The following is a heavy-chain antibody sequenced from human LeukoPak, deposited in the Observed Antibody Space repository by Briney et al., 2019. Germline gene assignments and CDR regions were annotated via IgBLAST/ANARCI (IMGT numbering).Heavy chain of an antibody. CDR1: GGSISSSSYY. CDR2: IYYSGSA. V-gene: IGHV4-39*01. CDR3: ARRPGIAVAGRGAFDY. J-gene: IGHJ4*02. D-gene: IGHD6-19*01. Sequence: SETLSLTCTVSGGSISSSSYYWGWIRQPPGKGLEWIGSIYYSGSAYYNPSLKSRVTISVDTSKNQFSLKLSSVTAADTAVYYCARRPGIAVAGRGAFDYWGQGTLVTVSS.